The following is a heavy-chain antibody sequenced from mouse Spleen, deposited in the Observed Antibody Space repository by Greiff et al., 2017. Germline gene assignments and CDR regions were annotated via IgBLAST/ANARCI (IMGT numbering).Heavy chain of an antibody. Sequence: VQLQQSGAELMKPGASVKISCKASGYTFSSYWIEWVKQRPGHGLEWIGAILLGSGSTNYNEKVKGKATFTADTSSNTAYMQLSSLTSEDSGVYYCARRRWYFDVWGAGTTVTVSS. CDR1: GYTFSSYW. V-gene: IGHV1-9*01. J-gene: IGHJ1*01. CDR2: ILLGSGST. CDR3: ARRRWYFDV.